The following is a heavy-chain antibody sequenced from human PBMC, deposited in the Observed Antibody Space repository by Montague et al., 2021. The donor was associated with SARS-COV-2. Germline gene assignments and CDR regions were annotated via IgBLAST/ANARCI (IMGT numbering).Heavy chain of an antibody. V-gene: IGHV4-4*07. J-gene: IGHJ6*02. D-gene: IGHD3-10*01. Sequence: SETLSLTCTVSGGSISSYYWSWIRQPAGKGLEWIGRIYTSGGTNYNPSLKSRVTMSVDTSKNQFSLKLSSVTAADTAVYYCAREAWFGDKTSVSEYYGMDVWGQGTTVTVSS. CDR3: AREAWFGDKTSVSEYYGMDV. CDR1: GGSISSYY. CDR2: IYTSGGT.